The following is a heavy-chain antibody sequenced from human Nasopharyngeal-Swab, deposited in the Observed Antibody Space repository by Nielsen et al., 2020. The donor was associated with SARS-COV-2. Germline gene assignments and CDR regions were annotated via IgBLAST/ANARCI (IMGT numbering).Heavy chain of an antibody. CDR1: GYTFTSYD. CDR2: MNPNSGNT. J-gene: IGHJ6*02. Sequence: ASVKVSCKASGYTFTSYDINWVRQATGQGLEWMGWMNPNSGNTGYAQKFQGRVTMTRNTSISTAYMELSSLRSEDTAVYYCAREFCSSTSCYGPSYYYYGMDVWGQGTTVTVSS. V-gene: IGHV1-8*01. D-gene: IGHD2-2*01. CDR3: AREFCSSTSCYGPSYYYYGMDV.